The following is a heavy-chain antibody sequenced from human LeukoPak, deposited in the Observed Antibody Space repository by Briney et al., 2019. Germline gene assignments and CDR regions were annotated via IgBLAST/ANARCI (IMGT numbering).Heavy chain of an antibody. CDR1: GVSISSFY. D-gene: IGHD4-17*01. CDR2: ISPSGST. Sequence: SETLSLTCTVSGVSISSFYWSWIRQPPGKGLEWIAYISPSGSTKYNPSLTGRVTISSNTSQSQLSLKLSSVTAADTGIYYRARYGACPTHFDYWGQGTLVTVSS. V-gene: IGHV4-4*09. CDR3: ARYGACPTHFDY. J-gene: IGHJ4*02.